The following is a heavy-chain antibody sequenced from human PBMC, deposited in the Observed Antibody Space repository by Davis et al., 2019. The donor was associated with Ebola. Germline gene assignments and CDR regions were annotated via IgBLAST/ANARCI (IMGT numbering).Heavy chain of an antibody. CDR2: IFYSGST. V-gene: IGHV4-31*03. D-gene: IGHD5-18*01. J-gene: IGHJ6*04. CDR3: ARRAGLQYYYGMDV. Sequence: MPSETLSLTCTVSGGSISSGGYYWSWIRQHPGKGLEWIGYIFYSGSTYYNPSLKSRVTISVDTSKNQFSLSLRSVTAADTAVYYCARRAGLQYYYGMDVWGKGTTVTVSS. CDR1: GGSISSGGYY.